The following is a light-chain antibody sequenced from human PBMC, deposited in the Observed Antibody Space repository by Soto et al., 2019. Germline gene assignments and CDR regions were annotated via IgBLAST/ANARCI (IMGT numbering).Light chain of an antibody. CDR2: ATS. V-gene: IGKV3-20*01. J-gene: IGKJ1*01. Sequence: EIVLTQSPGTLSLSPGQRATLSCSASQSISSNFLAWYQQKPGQAPRLLIYATSSRATGIPGRFSGSGSGTDFTLTISRLEPEDFAVYYCQQYSSSWTFGQGTKVEIK. CDR3: QQYSSSWT. CDR1: QSISSNF.